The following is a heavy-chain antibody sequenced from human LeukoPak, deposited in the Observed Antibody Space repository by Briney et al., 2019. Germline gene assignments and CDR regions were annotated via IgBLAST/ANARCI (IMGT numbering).Heavy chain of an antibody. V-gene: IGHV3-30*04. J-gene: IGHJ4*02. Sequence: QSGGSLRLSCAASGFTFSSYAMHWVRQAPGKGLEWVAVISYDGSNKYYADSVKGRFTISRDNSKNTLYLQMNSLRPEDTAVYYCARQMDYSSSWYCDYWGQGTLVIVSS. CDR1: GFTFSSYA. CDR3: ARQMDYSSSWYCDY. D-gene: IGHD6-13*01. CDR2: ISYDGSNK.